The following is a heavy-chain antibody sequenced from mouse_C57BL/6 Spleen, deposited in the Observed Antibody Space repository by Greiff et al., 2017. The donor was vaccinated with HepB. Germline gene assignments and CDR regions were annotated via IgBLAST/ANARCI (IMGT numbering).Heavy chain of an antibody. CDR3: ARNDYFYGSSTGAMDY. CDR1: GYTFTSYW. V-gene: IGHV1-53*01. D-gene: IGHD1-1*01. J-gene: IGHJ4*01. CDR2: INPSNGGT. Sequence: QVQLQQSGTELVKPGASVKLSCKASGYTFTSYWMHWVKQRPGQGLEWIGNINPSNGGTNYNEKFKSKATLTVDKSSSTAYMQLSSLTSEDSAVYYCARNDYFYGSSTGAMDYWGQGTSVTVSS.